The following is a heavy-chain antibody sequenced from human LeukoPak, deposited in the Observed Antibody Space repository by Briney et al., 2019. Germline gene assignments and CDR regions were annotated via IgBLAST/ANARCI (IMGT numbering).Heavy chain of an antibody. J-gene: IGHJ4*02. CDR1: GGSISSYY. Sequence: SETLSLTCNVSGGSISSYYWSWIRQPPGKGLEWIGYIYTSRSANYNPSLKSRVTISVDTSKSHFSLKLSSVTAADTAVYYCARLSDRGYEIDYWGQGTLVTVSS. D-gene: IGHD5-12*01. CDR2: IYTSRSA. CDR3: ARLSDRGYEIDY. V-gene: IGHV4-4*09.